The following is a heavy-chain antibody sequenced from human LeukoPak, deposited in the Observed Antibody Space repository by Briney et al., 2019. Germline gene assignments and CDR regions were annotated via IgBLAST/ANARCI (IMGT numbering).Heavy chain of an antibody. D-gene: IGHD5-18*01. Sequence: GGSLRLSCAASGFTFSSYSMNWVRQAPGKGLEWGSSISSSSSYIYYADSVKGRFTISRDNAKNSLYLQMNSLRAEDTAVYYCARVRGYSYGFDYWGQGTLVTVSS. CDR3: ARVRGYSYGFDY. V-gene: IGHV3-21*01. J-gene: IGHJ4*02. CDR2: ISSSSSYI. CDR1: GFTFSSYS.